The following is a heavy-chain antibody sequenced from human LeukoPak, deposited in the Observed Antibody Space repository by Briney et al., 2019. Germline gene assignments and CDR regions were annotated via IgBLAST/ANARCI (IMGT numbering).Heavy chain of an antibody. CDR3: ARMLGYCSSTSCYSNWFDP. CDR1: GGSFSGYY. D-gene: IGHD2-2*01. CDR2: IYYSGST. Sequence: SETLSLTCAVYGGSFSGYYWSWIRQPPGKGLEWIGSIYYSGSTYYNPSLKSRVTISVDTSKNQFSLKLSSVTAADTAVYYCARMLGYCSSTSCYSNWFDPWGQGTLVTVSS. J-gene: IGHJ5*02. V-gene: IGHV4-34*01.